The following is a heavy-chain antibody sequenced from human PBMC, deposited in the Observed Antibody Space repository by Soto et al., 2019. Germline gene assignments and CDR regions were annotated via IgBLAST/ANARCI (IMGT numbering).Heavy chain of an antibody. D-gene: IGHD1-26*01. CDR2: IYSGGST. CDR1: GFTVSSNY. Sequence: EVQLVESGGGLIQPGGSLRLSCAASGFTVSSNYMSWVRQDPGKGLEWVSVIYSGGSTYYADPVKGRFTISRDNSKNTLYLQMNSLRAEDTAVYYCARVSGTRSYSYWGQGTLVTVSS. V-gene: IGHV3-53*01. J-gene: IGHJ4*02. CDR3: ARVSGTRSYSY.